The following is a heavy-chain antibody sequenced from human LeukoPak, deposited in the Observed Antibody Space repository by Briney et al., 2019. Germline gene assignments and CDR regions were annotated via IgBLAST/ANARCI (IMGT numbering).Heavy chain of an antibody. J-gene: IGHJ3*02. V-gene: IGHV1-8*01. Sequence: ASVKVSCKASGYTFTSYNINWVRQATGQGLEWMGWMNPNSGNTGYAQKFQGRVTMTRNTSISTAYMELSSLRSEDAAVYYCARGSSYSSGWYAFDIWGQGTMVTVSS. CDR1: GYTFTSYN. CDR2: MNPNSGNT. D-gene: IGHD6-19*01. CDR3: ARGSSYSSGWYAFDI.